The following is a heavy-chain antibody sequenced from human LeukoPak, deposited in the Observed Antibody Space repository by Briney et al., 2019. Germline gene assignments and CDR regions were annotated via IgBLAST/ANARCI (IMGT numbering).Heavy chain of an antibody. Sequence: GASVKVSCKASGYTFTDDYVHWVRQAPGQGLEWMGWIKPKDGATRYAQRFQDRVTLTRDTSVSTAYMELNSLTSDDTAVYFCTRSRESRELDYWGQGTLVTVSS. D-gene: IGHD1-1*01. CDR1: GYTFTDDY. V-gene: IGHV1-2*02. J-gene: IGHJ4*02. CDR3: TRSRESRELDY. CDR2: IKPKDGAT.